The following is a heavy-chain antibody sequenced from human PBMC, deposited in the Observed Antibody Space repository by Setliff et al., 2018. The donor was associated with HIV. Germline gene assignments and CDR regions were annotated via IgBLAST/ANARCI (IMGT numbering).Heavy chain of an antibody. V-gene: IGHV1-18*01. CDR1: GYTFSTYD. CDR2: ISAYNGNT. J-gene: IGHJ4*02. Sequence: ASVKVSCKASGYTFSTYDITWVRQAPGQGLEWMGWISAYNGNTNYAQKVQGRVTMTTDTSTSTAYMELRSLTSDDTAVYYCATDRTQTGMNMVRGRLTDPARYPLDYWGQGTLVTVSS. CDR3: ATDRTQTGMNMVRGRLTDPARYPLDY. D-gene: IGHD3-10*01.